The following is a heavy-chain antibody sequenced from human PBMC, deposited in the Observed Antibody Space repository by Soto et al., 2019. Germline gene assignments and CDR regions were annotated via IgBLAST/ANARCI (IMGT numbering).Heavy chain of an antibody. CDR1: GGPFISYA. Sequence: SVKVSCNAAGGPFISYAIIWVRQAPGQGLEWMGGIIPIFGTANYAQKFQCRVTITADKSTSTAYMELSSLRSEDTAVYYCARVVVAATVWFDPWGQGTLVTVSS. V-gene: IGHV1-69*06. D-gene: IGHD2-15*01. CDR2: IIPIFGTA. CDR3: ARVVVAATVWFDP. J-gene: IGHJ5*02.